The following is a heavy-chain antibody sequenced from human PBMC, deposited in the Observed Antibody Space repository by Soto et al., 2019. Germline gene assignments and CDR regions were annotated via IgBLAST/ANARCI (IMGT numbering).Heavy chain of an antibody. CDR2: LDGAGGST. CDR1: GFTFSDFA. CDR3: AAPRDEYGSGVSWFTYGMDI. Sequence: VGSLRLSCLASGFTFSDFAMTWVRHVPGRGLEWVASLDGAGGSTYYAESVRGRFSISRDNSQNTLFLQMKRLTVDDTAIYYCAAPRDEYGSGVSWFTYGMDIWGQGTTVTVSS. J-gene: IGHJ6*02. D-gene: IGHD3-10*01. V-gene: IGHV3-23*01.